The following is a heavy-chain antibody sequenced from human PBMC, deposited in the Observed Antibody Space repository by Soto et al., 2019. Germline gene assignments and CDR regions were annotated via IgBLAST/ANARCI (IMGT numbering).Heavy chain of an antibody. CDR1: GGTFSSYA. J-gene: IGHJ5*02. CDR3: ARDWARIAAAGTFDP. CDR2: IIPIFGTA. Sequence: ASVKVSCKASGGTFSSYAISWVRQAPGQGLEWMGGIIPIFGTANYAQKFQGRVTITADESTSTAYMELSSLRSEDTAVYYCARDWARIAAAGTFDPWGQGTLVTVSS. V-gene: IGHV1-69*13. D-gene: IGHD6-13*01.